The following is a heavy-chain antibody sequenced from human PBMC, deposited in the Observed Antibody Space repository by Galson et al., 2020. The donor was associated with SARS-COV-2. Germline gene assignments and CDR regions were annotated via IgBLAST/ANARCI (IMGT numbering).Heavy chain of an antibody. CDR3: ARDGGGLRY. CDR1: GYTFIDNS. CDR2: INPKSGDT. V-gene: IGHV1-2*02. J-gene: IGHJ4*02. Sequence: GESLKISCKASGYTFIDNSLVWVRQAPGQGLDWMGWINPKSGDTHYAQTFQGRVTLTRDTSIGTAYMELSGLTSDDTAVYYCARDGGGLRYWGQGTLVTVSS.